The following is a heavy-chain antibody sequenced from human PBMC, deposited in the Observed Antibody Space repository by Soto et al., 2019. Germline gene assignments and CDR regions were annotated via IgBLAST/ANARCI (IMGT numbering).Heavy chain of an antibody. CDR1: GYTFTSYG. Sequence: QVQLVQSGAEVKKPGASVKVSCKASGYTFTSYGISWVRQAPGQGLEWMGWISAYNGNTNYAQKLQGRVTMTTDTTTSTAYMEVRRLGSGGTAVYYCSRASDYYDWSGFYYREYFQHWGQGTLVTVSS. CDR3: SRASDYYDWSGFYYREYFQH. J-gene: IGHJ1*01. V-gene: IGHV1-18*01. D-gene: IGHD3-22*01. CDR2: ISAYNGNT.